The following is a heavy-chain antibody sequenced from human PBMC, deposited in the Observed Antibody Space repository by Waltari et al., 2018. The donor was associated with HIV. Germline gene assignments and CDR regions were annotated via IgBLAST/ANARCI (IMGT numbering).Heavy chain of an antibody. CDR2: ISRCSSYS. J-gene: IGHJ4*02. CDR3: VRDRTSLTTGDFES. D-gene: IGHD1-1*01. CDR1: GFNFNLFS. Sequence: EVRLVQSGGGLVKPGESLTLSCTASGFNFNLFSMTWVRLAPGKGLGWVSSISRCSSYSYYSDAVKGRFTVSRDNAKNSLLLQLNTLTAEDTALYYCVRDRTSLTTGDFESWGQGAPVTVSS. V-gene: IGHV3-21*02.